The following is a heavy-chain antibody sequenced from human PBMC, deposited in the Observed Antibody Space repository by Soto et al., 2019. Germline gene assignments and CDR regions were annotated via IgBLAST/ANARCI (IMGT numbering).Heavy chain of an antibody. CDR1: GFTFSSYG. CDR2: ISYDGSNK. J-gene: IGHJ3*02. V-gene: IGHV3-30*18. Sequence: QVQLVESGGGVVQPGRSLRLSCAASGFTFSSYGMHWVRQAPGKGLEWVAVISYDGSNKYYADSVKGRFTISRDNSKNTLYLQMNSLRAEDTAVYYCAKDPGGYYNDAFDIWGQGTMVTVSS. CDR3: AKDPGGYYNDAFDI. D-gene: IGHD3-22*01.